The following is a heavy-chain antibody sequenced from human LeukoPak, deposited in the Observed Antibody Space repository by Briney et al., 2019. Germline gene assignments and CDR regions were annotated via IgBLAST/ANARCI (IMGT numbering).Heavy chain of an antibody. CDR3: AREGLNYDILTGYYPFDY. J-gene: IGHJ4*02. CDR1: GGSISSGSYY. V-gene: IGHV4-61*02. D-gene: IGHD3-9*01. Sequence: SQTLSLTCTVSGGSISSGSYYWSWIRQPAGKGLEWIGRIYTSGSTNYNPSLKSRVTISVDTSKNQFSLKLSSVTAADTAVYYCAREGLNYDILTGYYPFDYWGQGTLVTVSS. CDR2: IYTSGST.